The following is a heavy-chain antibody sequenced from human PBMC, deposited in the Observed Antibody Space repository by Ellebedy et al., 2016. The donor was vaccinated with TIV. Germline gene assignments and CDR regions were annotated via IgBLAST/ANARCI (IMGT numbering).Heavy chain of an antibody. Sequence: AASVKVSCKASGYTFTGYYMHWVRQAPGQGLEWMGWINPNSGGTNYAQKFQGRVTMTRDKSIRTAYMELRRLRSDDTAVYYCAREYGGTIWFDPWGQGTLVTVSS. CDR2: INPNSGGT. CDR1: GYTFTGYY. CDR3: AREYGGTIWFDP. V-gene: IGHV1-2*02. J-gene: IGHJ5*02. D-gene: IGHD2-8*01.